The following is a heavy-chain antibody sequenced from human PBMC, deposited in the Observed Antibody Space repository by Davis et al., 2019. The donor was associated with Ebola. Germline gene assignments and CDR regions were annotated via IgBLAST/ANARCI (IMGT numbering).Heavy chain of an antibody. CDR1: GGSISSSNW. CDR3: ARDRDYSSSQHCFEP. J-gene: IGHJ5*02. Sequence: MPSETLSLTCAVSGGSISSSNWWSWVRQPPGKGLEWIGEIYHSESTNYNPSLKSRVTISVDKSKNQFSLKLTSVTAADTAVYYCARDRDYSSSQHCFEPWGLGTLVTVSS. D-gene: IGHD6-13*01. CDR2: IYHSEST. V-gene: IGHV4-4*02.